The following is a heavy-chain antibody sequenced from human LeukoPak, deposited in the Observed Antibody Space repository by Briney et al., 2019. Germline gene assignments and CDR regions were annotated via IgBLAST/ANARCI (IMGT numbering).Heavy chain of an antibody. Sequence: GGSLRLSCAASGFTVSSNYMSWVRQAPGKGLEWVSVIYSGGTTYYADSVKGRFTISRDISKNTLYLQMDSLRAEDTAVYYCARMLISSGYYVDSWGQGTLVTVSS. CDR2: IYSGGTT. CDR3: ARMLISSGYYVDS. D-gene: IGHD3-22*01. V-gene: IGHV3-53*01. J-gene: IGHJ4*02. CDR1: GFTVSSNY.